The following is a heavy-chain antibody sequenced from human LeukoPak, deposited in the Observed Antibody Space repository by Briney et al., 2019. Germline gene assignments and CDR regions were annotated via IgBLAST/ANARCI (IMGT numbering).Heavy chain of an antibody. V-gene: IGHV3-21*01. Sequence: GGSLRLSSAASGFTFSSYSMHWVRQAPGKGLEWVSSISSSSSYIYYADSVKGRFTISRDNAKNSLYLQMNSLRAEDTAVYYCARDGTIFGVVSSYYYGMDVWGQGTTVTVSS. CDR1: GFTFSSYS. CDR2: ISSSSSYI. J-gene: IGHJ6*02. D-gene: IGHD3-3*01. CDR3: ARDGTIFGVVSSYYYGMDV.